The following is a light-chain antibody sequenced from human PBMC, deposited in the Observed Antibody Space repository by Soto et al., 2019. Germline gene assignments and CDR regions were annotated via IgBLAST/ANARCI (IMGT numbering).Light chain of an antibody. CDR2: DAS. J-gene: IGKJ1*01. CDR3: QQRSNWPPS. CDR1: QSVSSY. Sequence: EIVLTQSPATLSLSPGERATLSCRASQSVSSYLAWYQQKPVQAPRLLIYDASNRATGIPARLSGSGSGTDFTLAISSLEPEDFAVYYCQQRSNWPPSCGQGTKVEIK. V-gene: IGKV3-11*01.